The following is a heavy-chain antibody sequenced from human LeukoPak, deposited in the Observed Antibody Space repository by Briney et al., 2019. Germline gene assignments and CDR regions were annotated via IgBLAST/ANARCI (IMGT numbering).Heavy chain of an antibody. V-gene: IGHV3-48*02. Sequence: PGGSLRLSCAVSGFTFSNYNIKWLRQAPGKGLEWVSYISTSGRAIFYADSVKGRFTISRDNAKNSLFLQMNSLRDEDTAVYYCARVPLYDRSGYYFDYWGLGTLVTVSS. J-gene: IGHJ4*02. CDR1: GFTFSNYN. CDR2: ISTSGRAI. D-gene: IGHD3-22*01. CDR3: ARVPLYDRSGYYFDY.